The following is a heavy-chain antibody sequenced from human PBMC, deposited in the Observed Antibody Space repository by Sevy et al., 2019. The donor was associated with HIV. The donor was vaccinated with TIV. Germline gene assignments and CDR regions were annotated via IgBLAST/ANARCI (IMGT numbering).Heavy chain of an antibody. Sequence: GESLKISCKGSGYSFTSYWIGWVRQMPGKGLEWMGIIYPGDSDTRYSPSFQGQVTISADKSISTAYLQWSSLKASDTAMYYCARSRGQDGYNFHPFDYWGHGTLVTVSS. CDR3: ARSRGQDGYNFHPFDY. V-gene: IGHV5-51*01. J-gene: IGHJ4*01. CDR1: GYSFTSYW. CDR2: IYPGDSDT. D-gene: IGHD5-12*01.